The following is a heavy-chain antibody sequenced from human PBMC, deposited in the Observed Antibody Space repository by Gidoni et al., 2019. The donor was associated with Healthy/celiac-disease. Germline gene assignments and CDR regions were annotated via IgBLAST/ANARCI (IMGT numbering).Heavy chain of an antibody. CDR2: ISYDGSNK. CDR3: ASPGEYYYYYGMDV. Sequence: QVQLVESGGGVVQPGRSLRLSCAASGFTFSSYAMHWVRQAPGKGLEWVAVISYDGSNKYYADSVKGRFTISRDNSKNTLYLQMNSLRAEDTAVYYCASPGEYYYYYGMDVWGQGTTVTVSS. D-gene: IGHD3-10*01. J-gene: IGHJ6*02. V-gene: IGHV3-30-3*01. CDR1: GFTFSSYA.